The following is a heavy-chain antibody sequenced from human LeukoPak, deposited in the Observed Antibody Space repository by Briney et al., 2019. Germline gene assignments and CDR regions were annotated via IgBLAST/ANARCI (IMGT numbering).Heavy chain of an antibody. D-gene: IGHD1-26*01. J-gene: IGHJ4*02. V-gene: IGHV3-48*04. CDR3: ARGKWELYY. CDR2: ISSSGSII. Sequence: ESLRLSCGSSGFNLSAYSMNWVRQAPGKGLEWVSYISSSGSIIYYADSVEGRFTISRDNAKNSLYLQMNSLRAEDTAVYYCARGKWELYYWGQGTLVTVSS. CDR1: GFNLSAYS.